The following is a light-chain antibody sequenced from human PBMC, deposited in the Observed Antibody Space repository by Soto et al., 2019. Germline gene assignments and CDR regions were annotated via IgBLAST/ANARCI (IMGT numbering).Light chain of an antibody. J-gene: IGKJ4*01. CDR1: RDIGTW. Sequence: TQMTQSPSTLCASVGDSVSITCRASRDIGTWLAWFQQKPGRAPNLLIYRASTLARGVPSRFSGSGSGTELTLTINSLQPDDLATYYCHRHEAYPLAFGGGTKVDI. CDR2: RAS. V-gene: IGKV1-5*03. CDR3: HRHEAYPLA.